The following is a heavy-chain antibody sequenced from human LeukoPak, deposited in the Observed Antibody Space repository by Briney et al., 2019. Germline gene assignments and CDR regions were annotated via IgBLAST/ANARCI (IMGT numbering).Heavy chain of an antibody. D-gene: IGHD3-16*01. CDR3: AREHWAAPDH. J-gene: IGHJ4*02. V-gene: IGHV3-11*01. Sequence: GGSLRLSCAASGFTFGVYYMTWLRQAPGRGVEPLSFISPTGDIIKYVDSVKGRFTISRDNAKSSMYLEMNSLRAEDTAVYYCAREHWAAPDHWGQGTLVTVSP. CDR1: GFTFGVYY. CDR2: ISPTGDII.